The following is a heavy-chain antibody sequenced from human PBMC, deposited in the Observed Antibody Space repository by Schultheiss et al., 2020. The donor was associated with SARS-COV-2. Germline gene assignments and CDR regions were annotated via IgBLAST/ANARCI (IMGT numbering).Heavy chain of an antibody. D-gene: IGHD6-19*01. CDR3: ARDLTFRGSSGWIAPSAFDI. CDR1: GFTFSSYA. J-gene: IGHJ3*02. CDR2: ISYDGSNK. Sequence: GGSLRLSCAASGFTFSSYAMHWVRQAPGKGLEWVAVISYDGSNKYYADSVKGRFTISRDNSKNTLYLQMNSLRAEDTAVYYCARDLTFRGSSGWIAPSAFDIWGQGTMVTVSS. V-gene: IGHV3-30*01.